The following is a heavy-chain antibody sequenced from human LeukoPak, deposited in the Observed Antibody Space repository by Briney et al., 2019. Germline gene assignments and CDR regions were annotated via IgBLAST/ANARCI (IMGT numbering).Heavy chain of an antibody. CDR2: IIPIFGTA. Sequence: SVKVSCKASGGTFSSYAISWVRQAPGQGLEWMGGIIPIFGTANYAQKFQGRVTITADESTSTAYMELSSLRSEDTAVYYCAGLSGSYLYSDYWGQGTLVTVSS. V-gene: IGHV1-69*13. D-gene: IGHD1-26*01. CDR1: GGTFSSYA. CDR3: AGLSGSYLYSDY. J-gene: IGHJ4*02.